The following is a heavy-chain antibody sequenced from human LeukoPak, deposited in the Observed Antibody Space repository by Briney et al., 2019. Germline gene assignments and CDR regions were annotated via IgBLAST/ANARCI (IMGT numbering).Heavy chain of an antibody. J-gene: IGHJ4*02. Sequence: GESLKISCKGSGYSFTSYWNGWVREMPGKGLECMGIIYPGDSDTRYSPSFQGQVTISADKSISTAYLQWSSLKASDTAIYYCARHETGPYFDYWGQGTLVTVSS. CDR2: IYPGDSDT. CDR1: GYSFTSYW. D-gene: IGHD1-1*01. V-gene: IGHV5-51*01. CDR3: ARHETGPYFDY.